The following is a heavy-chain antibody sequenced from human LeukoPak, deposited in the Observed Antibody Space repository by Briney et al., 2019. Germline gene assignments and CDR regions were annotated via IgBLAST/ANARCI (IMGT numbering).Heavy chain of an antibody. D-gene: IGHD3-16*01. J-gene: IGHJ4*02. CDR3: ARGGGTLDY. CDR1: GDSIGSYY. V-gene: IGHV4-59*01. Sequence: PSETLSLTCTVSGDSIGSYYWSWIRQPPGKGLEWIGYIYDSGKTNYNASLISRVTISVDTSKNQFSLKLTSVTPADTAVYYCARGGGTLDYWGQGTLVTVSS. CDR2: IYDSGKT.